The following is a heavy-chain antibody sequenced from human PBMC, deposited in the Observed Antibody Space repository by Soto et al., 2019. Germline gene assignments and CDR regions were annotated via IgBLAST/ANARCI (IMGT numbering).Heavy chain of an antibody. Sequence: GGSLRLSCAASGFTFGSYAMSWVRQAPGKGLEWVSAIKAGGDDTYYADSVRGRFTISRDNSKNTLYLQMNSLTVDDTAMYYCKRDVVASSPPGADYWGQGTLVTVSS. CDR1: GFTFGSYA. D-gene: IGHD5-12*01. J-gene: IGHJ4*02. CDR2: IKAGGDDT. V-gene: IGHV3-23*01. CDR3: KRDVVASSPPGADY.